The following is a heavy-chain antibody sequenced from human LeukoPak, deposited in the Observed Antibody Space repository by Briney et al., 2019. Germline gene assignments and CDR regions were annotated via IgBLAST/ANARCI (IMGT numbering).Heavy chain of an antibody. CDR1: GFTVSSNY. J-gene: IGHJ4*02. Sequence: GGSLRLSCAASGFTVSSNYMSWVRQAPGKGLEWVGFIRSKAYGGTTEYAASVKGRFTISRDDSKSIAYLQMNSLKTEDTAVYYCTRAAYYDFWSGYSRFDYWGQGTLVTVSS. CDR3: TRAAYYDFWSGYSRFDY. CDR2: IRSKAYGGTT. D-gene: IGHD3-3*01. V-gene: IGHV3-49*04.